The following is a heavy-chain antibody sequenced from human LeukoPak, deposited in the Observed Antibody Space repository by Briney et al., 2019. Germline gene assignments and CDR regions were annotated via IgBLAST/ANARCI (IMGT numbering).Heavy chain of an antibody. V-gene: IGHV1-69*05. J-gene: IGHJ6*02. Sequence: SVKVSCKASGGTFSSYAISWVRQAPGQGLEWMGGIIPIFGTANYAQKFQGRVTMTTDTSTSTAYMELRSLRSDDTAVYYCARVPYSSGWYYYSYYGMDVWGQGTTVTVSS. CDR3: ARVPYSSGWYYYSYYGMDV. D-gene: IGHD6-19*01. CDR2: IIPIFGTA. CDR1: GGTFSSYA.